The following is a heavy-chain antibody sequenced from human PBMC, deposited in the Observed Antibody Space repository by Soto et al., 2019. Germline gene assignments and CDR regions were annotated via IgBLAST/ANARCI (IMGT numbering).Heavy chain of an antibody. CDR3: ARDWYYYDYSDRFSADVFAF. J-gene: IGHJ3*01. CDR1: GFTSRNSC. V-gene: IGHV3-74*01. D-gene: IGHD3-22*01. CDR2: INSDGSRT. Sequence: GGSLRLSWAASGFTSRNSCMHWFRQPPGKGLVWVSRINSDGSRTNYADDADSVKSRFTISRDNAKNTLYLEMNSLRAEDTAVYYCARDWYYYDYSDRFSADVFAFCGRGTTVT.